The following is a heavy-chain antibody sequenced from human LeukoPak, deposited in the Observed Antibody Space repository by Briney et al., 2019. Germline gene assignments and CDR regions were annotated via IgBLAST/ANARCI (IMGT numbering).Heavy chain of an antibody. Sequence: GGSLRLSCVVSGFTFSNNDMHWVRQTTGKGLEWVSAIGSAGDTYYADSVKGRSTISRENAKQSLYLQMNSLRADDTAVYYCVRQPDSARYGFDYWGQGTQVTVS. D-gene: IGHD1-14*01. CDR2: IGSAGDT. CDR3: VRQPDSARYGFDY. J-gene: IGHJ4*02. CDR1: GFTFSNND. V-gene: IGHV3-13*01.